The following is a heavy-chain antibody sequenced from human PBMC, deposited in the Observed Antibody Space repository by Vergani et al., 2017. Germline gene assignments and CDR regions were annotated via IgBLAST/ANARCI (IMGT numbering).Heavy chain of an antibody. Sequence: VQLQESGPGLLKPSETLSLTCTVSGGSFNTYYWSWIRQSPGKGLEWIGYIYSTGSTNYNPSLNSRVTMSVDKSKSQFSLKLTSVTAADTAVYYCASRIATAGTYFDNWGQGTLVTVSS. CDR3: ASRIATAGTYFDN. CDR2: IYSTGST. J-gene: IGHJ4*02. CDR1: GGSFNTYY. D-gene: IGHD6-13*01. V-gene: IGHV4-59*12.